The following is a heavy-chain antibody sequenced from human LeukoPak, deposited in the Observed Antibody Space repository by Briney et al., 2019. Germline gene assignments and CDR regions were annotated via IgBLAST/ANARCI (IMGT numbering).Heavy chain of an antibody. V-gene: IGHV4-39*01. CDR3: ARYGGTYGVYGMDV. CDR2: IYYSGST. Sequence: SETLSLTCTVSGGSISSNYYWGWIRQPPGKGLEWIASIYYSGSTYYNPSLKSRVTISVDTSKNQFSLNLNSLTAADTAVYYCARYGGTYGVYGMDVWGQGTTVTVSS. D-gene: IGHD1-26*01. J-gene: IGHJ6*02. CDR1: GGSISSNYY.